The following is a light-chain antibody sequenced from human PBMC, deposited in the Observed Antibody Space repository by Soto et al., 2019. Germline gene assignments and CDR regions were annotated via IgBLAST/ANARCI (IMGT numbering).Light chain of an antibody. CDR1: QSLLHSNGXXY. V-gene: IGKV2-28*01. CDR2: LGS. J-gene: IGKJ1*01. Sequence: LLTQSPLSLPVTPGEPASISCRSSQSLLHSNGXXYWDWYLQKPGQSPQLLIYLGSNRASGVPERSRGSGSGTDSTLKISRVEDEDVGVYDCMQALQTPTTFGQGTKVDI. CDR3: MQALQTPTT.